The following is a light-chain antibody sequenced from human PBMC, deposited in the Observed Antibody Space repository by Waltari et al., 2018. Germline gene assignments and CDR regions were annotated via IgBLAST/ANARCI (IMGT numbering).Light chain of an antibody. V-gene: IGKV6-21*01. CDR1: QSIGNS. CDR2: YAS. CDR3: HQISTLPHMT. Sequence: IVLTQSPEFQSVPPQDKFTITCRASQSIGNSLHWYQQKPDQSPKLLIKYASQSFSGVPSRFSGSGSGTDFTLTINSLEPEDAATYYCHQISTLPHMTFGQGTKVEIK. J-gene: IGKJ1*01.